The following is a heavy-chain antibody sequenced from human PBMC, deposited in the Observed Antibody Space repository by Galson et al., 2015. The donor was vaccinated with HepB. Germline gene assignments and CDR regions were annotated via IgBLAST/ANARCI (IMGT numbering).Heavy chain of an antibody. V-gene: IGHV4-59*11. CDR2: MHFSGST. CDR3: VKDREVRGYDFWTDDVGWFDP. Sequence: SETLSLTCTVSGGSISNHYWGWIRQPPGKGLEWIGYMHFSGSTNYNPSLKSRVTLSMDTSKNQLSLNLRSVTAADTAVYYCVKDREVRGYDFWTDDVGWFDPWGQGTLVIVSS. CDR1: GGSISNHY. D-gene: IGHD3-3*01. J-gene: IGHJ5*02.